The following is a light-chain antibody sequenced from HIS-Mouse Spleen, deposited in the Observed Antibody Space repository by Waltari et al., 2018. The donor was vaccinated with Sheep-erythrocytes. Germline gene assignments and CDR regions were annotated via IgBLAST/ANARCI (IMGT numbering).Light chain of an antibody. CDR2: DVR. Sequence: QSALTQPRSVSGSPGQSVTISCTGTSSDVGGYNYVSWYQQPPGKAPKPMSYDVRKRPSGVPDRFSGSKSGNTASLTISGLQSEDEADYYCAAWDDSLNGYVFGTGTKVTVL. J-gene: IGLJ1*01. CDR3: AAWDDSLNGYV. V-gene: IGLV2-11*01. CDR1: SSDVGGYNY.